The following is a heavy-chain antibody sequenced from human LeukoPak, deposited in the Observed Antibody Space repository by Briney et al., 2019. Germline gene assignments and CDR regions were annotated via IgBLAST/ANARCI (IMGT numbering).Heavy chain of an antibody. CDR3: ATEGGYTDQYYFDY. D-gene: IGHD3-22*01. Sequence: GGSLRLSCAASGFTFSSYSMNWVRQAPGKGLEWVSYISSSSSTIYYADSVKGRFTISRDNAKNSLYLQMNSLRADDTAVYYCATEGGYTDQYYFDYWGQGTLVTVSS. J-gene: IGHJ4*02. CDR2: ISSSSSTI. V-gene: IGHV3-48*04. CDR1: GFTFSSYS.